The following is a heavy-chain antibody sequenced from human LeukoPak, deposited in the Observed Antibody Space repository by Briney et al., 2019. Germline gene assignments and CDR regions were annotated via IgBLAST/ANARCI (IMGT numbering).Heavy chain of an antibody. Sequence: GRSLRLSCAASGFTFSSYGMHWVRQAPGKGLEWVAVISYDGSNKYYADSVKGRFTISRDNSKNTLYLQMNSLRAEDTAVYYCARGAYSSSWYGGANWFDPWGQGTLVTVSS. J-gene: IGHJ5*02. CDR2: ISYDGSNK. V-gene: IGHV3-30*03. D-gene: IGHD6-13*01. CDR1: GFTFSSYG. CDR3: ARGAYSSSWYGGANWFDP.